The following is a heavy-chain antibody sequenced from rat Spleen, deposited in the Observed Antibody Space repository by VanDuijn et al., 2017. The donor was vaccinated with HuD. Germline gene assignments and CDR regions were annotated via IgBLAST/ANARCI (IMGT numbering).Heavy chain of an antibody. Sequence: EVQLVESGGGLVQPGRSLKLSCVASGFTFNNYWMTWIRQAPGKGLEWVASITNTGGSTYYPDSVKGRFTISRDSAKSTLYLQMDSLRSEDTATYYCARHNRLSLYYWYFDFWGPGTMVTVSS. V-gene: IGHV5-31*01. CDR3: ARHNRLSLYYWYFDF. D-gene: IGHD1-12*03. J-gene: IGHJ1*01. CDR2: ITNTGGST. CDR1: GFTFNNYW.